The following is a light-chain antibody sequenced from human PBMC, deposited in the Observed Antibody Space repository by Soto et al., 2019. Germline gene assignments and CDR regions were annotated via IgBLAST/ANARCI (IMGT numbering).Light chain of an antibody. V-gene: IGLV1-44*01. J-gene: IGLJ2*01. CDR2: SNN. Sequence: QSVLTQPPSASGTPGQRVTLSCSGSSSNIGSNTVNWYQQLPGTAHKLLIYSNNQRPSGVPDRFSGSKSGTAGSLSISGRQSEDEADYYCAAWDDSLNGVVFGGGTKRTVL. CDR1: SSNIGSNT. CDR3: AAWDDSLNGVV.